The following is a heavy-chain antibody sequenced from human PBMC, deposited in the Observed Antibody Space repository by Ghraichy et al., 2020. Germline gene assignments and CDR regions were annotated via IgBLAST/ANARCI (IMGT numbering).Heavy chain of an antibody. CDR1: GYSFTDYF. Sequence: ASVKVSCKASGYSFTDYFMHWVRQAPGQGLEWMGLINPHSGSTKYAKKFQGRVSMTRDTSITTAYMELSRLRSDDTAVYFCARLRYCSNVRCPIGAGWFDPWGQGTLVTVSS. V-gene: IGHV1-2*02. CDR2: INPHSGST. J-gene: IGHJ5*02. CDR3: ARLRYCSNVRCPIGAGWFDP. D-gene: IGHD2-8*01.